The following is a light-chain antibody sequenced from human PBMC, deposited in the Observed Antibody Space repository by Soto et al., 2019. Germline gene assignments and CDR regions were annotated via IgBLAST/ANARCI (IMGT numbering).Light chain of an antibody. Sequence: EIVLTQSPGTLSLSPGERATVSCRASQRVSSSYLAWYQQKPGQAPRLLIYGASSRATGIPDRFSGSGSGTDFTLTLSRLEPEDFAVYFCQRYGSSPPFTFGQGTKVEI. CDR3: QRYGSSPPFT. V-gene: IGKV3-20*01. CDR2: GAS. CDR1: QRVSSSY. J-gene: IGKJ2*01.